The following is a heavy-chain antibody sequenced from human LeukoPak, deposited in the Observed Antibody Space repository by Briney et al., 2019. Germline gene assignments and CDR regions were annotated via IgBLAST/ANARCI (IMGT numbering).Heavy chain of an antibody. V-gene: IGHV3-74*01. CDR3: ARVAKTYYHFYMDV. CDR2: IRSDGST. Sequence: GGSLRLSCAASGFTFSNHWMHWVRQTPVKGLEWVALIRSDGSTTYADSVKGRSIISRDNAKNTLYLEISTLRADDTAVYYCARVAKTYYHFYMDVWGKGATVTVSS. CDR1: GFTFSNHW. J-gene: IGHJ6*03.